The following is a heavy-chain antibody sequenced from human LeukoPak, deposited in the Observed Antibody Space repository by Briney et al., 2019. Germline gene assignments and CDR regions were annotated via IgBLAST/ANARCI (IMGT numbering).Heavy chain of an antibody. V-gene: IGHV3-21*01. D-gene: IGHD2-2*01. CDR1: GFTFSSYS. Sequence: PGGSLRLSCAASGFTFSSYSMNWVRQAPGKGLEWVSSISSSSSYIYYADSVKGRFTISRDNAKNSLYLQMSSLRAEDTAVYYCARGGGFCSSTSCYDGYWGQGTLVTVSS. CDR3: ARGGGFCSSTSCYDGY. J-gene: IGHJ4*02. CDR2: ISSSSSYI.